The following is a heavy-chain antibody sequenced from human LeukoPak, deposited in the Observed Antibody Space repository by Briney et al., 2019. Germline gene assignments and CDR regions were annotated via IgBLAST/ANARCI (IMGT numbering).Heavy chain of an antibody. J-gene: IGHJ4*01. CDR1: GYTFTSYY. D-gene: IGHD6-19*01. CDR2: INPSGGST. CDR3: ARIGSRGWYRNYFDY. Sequence: ASVKVSCKASGYTFTSYYMHWVRQAPGQGLEWMGIINPSGGSTSYAQKSQGRVTMTRDTSTSTVYMELSSLKSEDTAVYYCARIGSRGWYRNYFDYWGQGTPVTVSS. V-gene: IGHV1-46*01.